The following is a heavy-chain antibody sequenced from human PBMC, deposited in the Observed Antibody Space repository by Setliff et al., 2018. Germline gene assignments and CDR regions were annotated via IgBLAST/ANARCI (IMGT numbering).Heavy chain of an antibody. CDR3: ARENILTGYPTIDY. Sequence: GASVKVSCKASGYTFTSYGISWVRQAPGQGLEWMGWISAYNGNTNYARKLQGRVTITRDTSTSTVYMELSSLRSEDTAVYYCARENILTGYPTIDYWGQGTLVTVSS. CDR2: ISAYNGNT. V-gene: IGHV1-18*01. J-gene: IGHJ4*02. D-gene: IGHD3-9*01. CDR1: GYTFTSYG.